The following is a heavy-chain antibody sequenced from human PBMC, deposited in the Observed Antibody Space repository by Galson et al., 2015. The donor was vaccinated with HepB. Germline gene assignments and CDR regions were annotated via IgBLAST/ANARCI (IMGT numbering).Heavy chain of an antibody. CDR2: IVVRTSNT. Sequence: SVKVSCKASGFTFSDSTIHWVRQARGQRLEWIGWIVVRTSNTKYAPKFQGRVTITRDTSTSTAYMELRSLTSEDTAIYYCAEGSDSLRSGSGADWGQGTLVIVSS. V-gene: IGHV1-58*02. CDR1: GFTFSDST. D-gene: IGHD3-10*01. CDR3: AEGSDSLRSGSGAD. J-gene: IGHJ4*02.